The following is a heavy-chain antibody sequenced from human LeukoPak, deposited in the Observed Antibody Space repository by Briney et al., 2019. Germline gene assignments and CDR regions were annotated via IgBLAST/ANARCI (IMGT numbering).Heavy chain of an antibody. CDR2: IKQDGSEK. CDR1: GFTFSSYW. CDR3: ARGPASGDSSGYYHFDY. J-gene: IGHJ4*02. D-gene: IGHD3-22*01. V-gene: IGHV3-7*01. Sequence: GGSLRLSCAASGFTFSSYWMSWVRQAPGKGLEWVANIKQDGSEKYYVDSVKGRFTISRDNAKNSLYLQMNSLRAEDTAVYYCARGPASGDSSGYYHFDYWGQGTLVTVSS.